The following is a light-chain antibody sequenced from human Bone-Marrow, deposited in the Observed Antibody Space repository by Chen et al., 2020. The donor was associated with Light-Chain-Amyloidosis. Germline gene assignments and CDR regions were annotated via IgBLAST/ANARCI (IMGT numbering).Light chain of an antibody. V-gene: IGLV2-14*01. J-gene: IGLJ1*01. Sequence: QSALTQSASVSGPPGQSITISCTGTSSDVGGDNHVSWYQQHPDKAPKLMIYEVTNRPSWVPDRFSGSKSDNTASLTISGLQTEDEADYFCSSYTITNTLVFGSGTRVTVL. CDR3: SSYTITNTLV. CDR1: SSDVGGDNH. CDR2: EVT.